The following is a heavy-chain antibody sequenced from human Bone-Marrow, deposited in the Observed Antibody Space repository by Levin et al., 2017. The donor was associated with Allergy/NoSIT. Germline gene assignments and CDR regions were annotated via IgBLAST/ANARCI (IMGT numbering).Heavy chain of an antibody. CDR1: GFTVSNNY. J-gene: IGHJ4*02. CDR2: IYSAGDT. V-gene: IGHV3-53*01. D-gene: IGHD5-12*01. CDR3: RARHY. Sequence: GGSLRLSCAVSGFTVSNNYMSWVRQAPGAGLEWVSLIYSAGDTYYADSVKGRFTISRDKSENTLFLQMDSLRADDTAVYYCRARHYWGQGTLVTVSS.